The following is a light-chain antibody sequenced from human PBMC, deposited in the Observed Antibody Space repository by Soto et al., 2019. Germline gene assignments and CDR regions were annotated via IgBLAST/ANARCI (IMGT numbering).Light chain of an antibody. J-gene: IGKJ1*01. CDR2: GAS. CDR3: QQYNNWPPWT. Sequence: EIVMTQSPTTLSVSAGERATLSCRTSQSISSNLAWYQQKPGQAPRLLIYGASTRAAGIPARFSGSGSGTDFTLTISSLQSEDFAVYYCQQYNNWPPWTFGQGTKVEIK. CDR1: QSISSN. V-gene: IGKV3-15*01.